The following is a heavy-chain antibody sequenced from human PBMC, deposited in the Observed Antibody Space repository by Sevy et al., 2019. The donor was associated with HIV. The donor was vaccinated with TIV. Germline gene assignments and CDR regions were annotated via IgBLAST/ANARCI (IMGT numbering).Heavy chain of an antibody. D-gene: IGHD2-2*01. V-gene: IGHV4-34*01. CDR2: INERGIT. Sequence: SETLSLTCAVHDGSFSGYYWNWIRQLPGKGLEWIGEINERGITYYNPSLKSRVTLSVDTSKKQFSLKLNSVTAADTAVYFCARSPPVVVVPGAPSWFDPWGQGTLVTVSS. J-gene: IGHJ5*02. CDR3: ARSPPVVVVPGAPSWFDP. CDR1: DGSFSGYY.